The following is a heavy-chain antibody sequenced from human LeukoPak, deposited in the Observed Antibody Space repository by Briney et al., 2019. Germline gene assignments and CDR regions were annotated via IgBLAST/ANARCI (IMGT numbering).Heavy chain of an antibody. Sequence: SETLSLTCTVSGGSISSYYWSWIRQPAGKGLEWIGRIYTSGSTNYNPSLKSRVTMSVDTSKNQFSLKLSSVTAADTAVYYCARTGRSSGWYWFDYWGQGTLVTVSS. CDR2: IYTSGST. J-gene: IGHJ4*02. CDR3: ARTGRSSGWYWFDY. CDR1: GGSISSYY. D-gene: IGHD6-19*01. V-gene: IGHV4-4*07.